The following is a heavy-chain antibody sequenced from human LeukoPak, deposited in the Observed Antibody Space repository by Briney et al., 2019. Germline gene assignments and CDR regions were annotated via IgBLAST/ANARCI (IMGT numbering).Heavy chain of an antibody. Sequence: PGGSLRLSCAASGFTFSSYDRHWVRQATGKGLEWVSAIGTAGDTYYPGSVKGRFTISRENAKNSLYLQMNSLRAGDTAVYYCARAGGWSLYYFDYWGQGTLVTVSS. J-gene: IGHJ4*02. CDR1: GFTFSSYD. CDR2: IGTAGDT. CDR3: ARAGGWSLYYFDY. D-gene: IGHD6-19*01. V-gene: IGHV3-13*01.